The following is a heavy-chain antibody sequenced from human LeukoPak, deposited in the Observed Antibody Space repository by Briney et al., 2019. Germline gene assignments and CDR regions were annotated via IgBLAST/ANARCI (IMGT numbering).Heavy chain of an antibody. J-gene: IGHJ4*02. CDR3: ASRGYSSSWSRDYFDY. D-gene: IGHD6-13*01. CDR1: GFIFSKYA. V-gene: IGHV3-23*01. CDR2: ISGSGGST. Sequence: PGGSLTLSCAASGFIFSKYAMSWVRQAPGKGLEWVSGISGSGGSTYYADSVKGRFTISRDNSKNTLYLQMNSMRGEDTAVYDCASRGYSSSWSRDYFDYWGQGTLVTVSS.